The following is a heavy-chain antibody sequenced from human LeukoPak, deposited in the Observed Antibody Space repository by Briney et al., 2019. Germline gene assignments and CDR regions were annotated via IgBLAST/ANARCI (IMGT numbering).Heavy chain of an antibody. CDR1: GYSFTSYW. CDR3: ARNYYDSYNYFDY. V-gene: IGHV5-51*01. Sequence: GASLKISCKGSGYSFTSYWIGWVRQMPGKGLEWMGIIYPGDSDTRYSPSFQGQVTISADKSISTAYLQWSSLKASDTAMYYCARNYYDSYNYFDYWGQGTLVTVSS. J-gene: IGHJ4*02. CDR2: IYPGDSDT. D-gene: IGHD3-22*01.